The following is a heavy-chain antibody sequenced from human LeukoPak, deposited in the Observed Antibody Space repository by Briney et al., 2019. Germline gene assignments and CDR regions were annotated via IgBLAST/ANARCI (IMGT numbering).Heavy chain of an antibody. CDR2: ISSSSGYI. V-gene: IGHV3-21*04. CDR1: GFTFSSYS. J-gene: IGHJ5*02. CDR3: ARDKCSSTSCYLGTHYNWFDP. Sequence: GGSLRLSCAASGFTFSSYSMNWVRQAPGKGLEWVSSISSSSGYIYYADSVKGRFTISRDNAKNSLYLQMNSLRAEDTAVYYCARDKCSSTSCYLGTHYNWFDPWGQGTLVTVSS. D-gene: IGHD2-2*01.